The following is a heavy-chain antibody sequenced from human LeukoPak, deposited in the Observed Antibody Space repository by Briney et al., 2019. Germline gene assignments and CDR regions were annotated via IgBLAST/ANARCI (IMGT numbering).Heavy chain of an antibody. V-gene: IGHV1-46*01. D-gene: IGHD3-22*01. Sequence: ASVKVSCKASGYTFTSYYMHWVRQAPGQGLEWMGIINPSGGSTSYAQKFQGRVTMTRDMSTSTAYMELRSLRSDDTAVYYCARDKGISYYDSSGYLRPDAFDIWGQGTMVTVSS. J-gene: IGHJ3*02. CDR3: ARDKGISYYDSSGYLRPDAFDI. CDR2: INPSGGST. CDR1: GYTFTSYY.